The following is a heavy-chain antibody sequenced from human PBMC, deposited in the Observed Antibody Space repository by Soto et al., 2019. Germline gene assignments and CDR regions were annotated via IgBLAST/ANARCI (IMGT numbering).Heavy chain of an antibody. D-gene: IGHD3-3*01. CDR3: AREIPYYDFGSDAFDI. CDR1: GFTFSSYW. CDR2: IKQDGSEK. J-gene: IGHJ3*02. Sequence: GGSLRLSCAASGFTFSSYWMSWVRQAPGKGLEWVANIKQDGSEKYYVDSVKGRFTISRDNAKNSLYLQMNSLRAEDTAVYYCAREIPYYDFGSDAFDIWGQGTMVTVSS. V-gene: IGHV3-7*01.